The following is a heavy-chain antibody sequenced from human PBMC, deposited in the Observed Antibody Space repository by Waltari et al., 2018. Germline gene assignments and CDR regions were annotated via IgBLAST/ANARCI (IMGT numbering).Heavy chain of an antibody. CDR3: ARAGGWGIAAAGTEFDY. V-gene: IGHV4-38-2*01. CDR2: IYHSGST. Sequence: QVQLQESGPGLVKPSETLSLTCAVSGYSISSGYYWGWIRQPPGKGLEWIGSIYHSGSTYYNPSLKSRVTIAVATSKNQFSLKLSSVTAADTAVYYCARAGGWGIAAAGTEFDYWGQGTLVTVSS. J-gene: IGHJ4*02. CDR1: GYSISSGYY. D-gene: IGHD6-13*01.